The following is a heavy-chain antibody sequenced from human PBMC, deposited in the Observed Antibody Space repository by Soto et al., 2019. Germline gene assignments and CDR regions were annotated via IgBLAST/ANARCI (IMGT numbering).Heavy chain of an antibody. V-gene: IGHV3-33*01. D-gene: IGHD2-15*01. J-gene: IGHJ6*02. CDR3: ARQIQGYCSGGSCYPYYYYYGMDV. CDR1: GFTFSSYG. CDR2: IWYDGSNK. Sequence: PVGSLRLSCAASGFTFSSYGMHWVRQAPGKGLKWVAVIWYDGSNKYYADSVKGRFTISRDNSKNTLYLQMNSLRAEDTAVYYCARQIQGYCSGGSCYPYYYYYGMDVWGQGTTVTVSS.